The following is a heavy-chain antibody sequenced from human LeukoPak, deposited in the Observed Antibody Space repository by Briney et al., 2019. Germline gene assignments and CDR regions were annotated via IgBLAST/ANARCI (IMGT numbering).Heavy chain of an antibody. CDR1: GYSISSGYY. V-gene: IGHV4-38-2*02. CDR3: ARGGYSSGWYLEYNWFDP. D-gene: IGHD6-19*01. Sequence: SETLSLTCTVSGYSISSGYYWGWIRQPPGKGLEWIGTIYHGGSTDYNPSLKSRVTISVDTSKNQFSLKLSSVTAADTAVYYCARGGYSSGWYLEYNWFDPWGQGTLVTVSS. CDR2: IYHGGST. J-gene: IGHJ5*02.